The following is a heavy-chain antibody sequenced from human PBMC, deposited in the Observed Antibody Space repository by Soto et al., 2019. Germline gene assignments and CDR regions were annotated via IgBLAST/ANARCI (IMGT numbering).Heavy chain of an antibody. CDR3: ARPYCSGGTCYPNYFDY. D-gene: IGHD2-15*01. CDR1: VYSFTNYW. Sequence: PGESLKFSCKGSVYSFTNYWIGWLRQMPGKGLEWMGIIYPGDSDTRYSPSFQGQVTISADKSISTAYLQWSSLKASDTAMYYCARPYCSGGTCYPNYFDYWGQGTLVTVSS. J-gene: IGHJ4*02. CDR2: IYPGDSDT. V-gene: IGHV5-51*01.